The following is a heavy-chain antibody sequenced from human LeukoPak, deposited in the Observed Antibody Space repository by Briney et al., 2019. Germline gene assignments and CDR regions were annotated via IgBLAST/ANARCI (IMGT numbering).Heavy chain of an antibody. CDR2: IRSIAYGGTT. J-gene: IGHJ6*03. Sequence: GGSLRLSCTASGFTFGDYAMSWFRQAPGKGLQWVGFIRSIAYGGTTEYAASVKGRFTISRDDSKSIAYLLMNSLKTEDTAVFYCTREALGSRPDYYGSYYMDVWGKGTTVTVSS. CDR1: GFTFGDYA. D-gene: IGHD3-9*01. CDR3: TREALGSRPDYYGSYYMDV. V-gene: IGHV3-49*03.